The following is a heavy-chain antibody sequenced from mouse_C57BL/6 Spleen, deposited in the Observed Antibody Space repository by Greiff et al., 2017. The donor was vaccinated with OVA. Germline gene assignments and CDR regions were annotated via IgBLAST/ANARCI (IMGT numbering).Heavy chain of an antibody. D-gene: IGHD2-4*01. CDR1: GFTFSDYG. J-gene: IGHJ4*01. V-gene: IGHV5-17*01. Sequence: EVHLVESGGGLVKPGGSLKLSCAASGFTFSDYGMHWVRQAPEKGLEWVAYISSGSSTIYYADTVKGRFTISRDNAKNTLFLQMTSLRSEDTAMYYCARDDYDDPYYAMDYGGQGTSVTVSS. CDR3: ARDDYDDPYYAMDY. CDR2: ISSGSSTI.